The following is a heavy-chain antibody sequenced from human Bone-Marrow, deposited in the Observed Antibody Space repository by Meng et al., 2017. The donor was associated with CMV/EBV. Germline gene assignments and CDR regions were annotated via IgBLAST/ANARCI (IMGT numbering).Heavy chain of an antibody. V-gene: IGHV3-11*01. D-gene: IGHD3-3*01. CDR3: AKDVGFLEWLFDY. Sequence: GGSLRLSCAASGFTFSDYYMSWIRQAPGKGLEWVSYISSSGSTIYYADSVKGRFTISRDNAKNTLYLQMNSLRAEDTAVYYCAKDVGFLEWLFDYWGQGTLVTVSS. J-gene: IGHJ4*02. CDR2: ISSSGSTI. CDR1: GFTFSDYY.